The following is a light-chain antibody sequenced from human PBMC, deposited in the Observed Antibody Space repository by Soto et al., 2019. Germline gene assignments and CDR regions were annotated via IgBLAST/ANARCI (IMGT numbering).Light chain of an antibody. J-gene: IGKJ2*01. Sequence: EIVMTQSPVTLSVSPGERATLSCRASQSVNSNLAWYQHKPGQAPRLLIYGASTRATGIPARFSGSGSGTEFTLTINSLQSEDFAVYYWQQYNSWLTFGQGTKLEIK. V-gene: IGKV3-15*01. CDR2: GAS. CDR1: QSVNSN. CDR3: QQYNSWLT.